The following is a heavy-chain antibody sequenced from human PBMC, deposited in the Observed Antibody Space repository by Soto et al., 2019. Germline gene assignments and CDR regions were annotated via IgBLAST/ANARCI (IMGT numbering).Heavy chain of an antibody. CDR1: GYTFTSYD. Sequence: ASVKVSFKASGYTFTSYDINWVRQATGQGLEWMGWMNPNSGNTGYAQKFQGRVTMTRNTSISTAYMELSSLRSEDTAVYYCARGDEYCSGGSCYKEVGDYWGQGTLVTVSS. CDR2: MNPNSGNT. D-gene: IGHD2-15*01. V-gene: IGHV1-8*01. CDR3: ARGDEYCSGGSCYKEVGDY. J-gene: IGHJ4*02.